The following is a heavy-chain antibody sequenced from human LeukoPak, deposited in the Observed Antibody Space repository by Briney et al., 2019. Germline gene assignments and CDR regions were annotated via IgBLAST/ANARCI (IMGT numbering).Heavy chain of an antibody. J-gene: IGHJ4*02. Sequence: PSETLSLTCTVSGGTISSGNYYWSWIRQPPGKGLEWIGYIYGSTNYNPSLKSRVTISEDSSKNQFSLRLSSGTAADTAVYYCARGMVGATHLLEFDYWGQGILVTVSS. CDR3: ARGMVGATHLLEFDY. CDR1: GGTISSGNYY. CDR2: IYGST. D-gene: IGHD1-26*01. V-gene: IGHV4-61*01.